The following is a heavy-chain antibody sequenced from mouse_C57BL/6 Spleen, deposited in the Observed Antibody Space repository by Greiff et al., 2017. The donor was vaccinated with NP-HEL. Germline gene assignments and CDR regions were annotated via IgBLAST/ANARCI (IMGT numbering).Heavy chain of an antibody. CDR3: ARGNYFDD. V-gene: IGHV1-76*01. CDR1: GYTFTDYY. CDR2: IYPGSGNT. Sequence: QVQLQQSGAELVRPGASVKLSCKASGYTFTDYYINWVKQRPGQGLEWIARIYPGSGNTYYNEKFKGKATLTAEKSSSTAYMQLSSLTSEDSAVYFCARGNYFDDWGQGTTLTVSS. J-gene: IGHJ2*01.